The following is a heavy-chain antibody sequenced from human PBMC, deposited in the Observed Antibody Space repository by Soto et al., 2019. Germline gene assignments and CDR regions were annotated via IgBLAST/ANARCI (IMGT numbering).Heavy chain of an antibody. CDR3: ARDHIVVVTATSYFDY. D-gene: IGHD2-21*02. J-gene: IGHJ4*02. CDR2: ISYDGSNK. CDR1: GFTFSSYA. Sequence: GGSLRLSCAASGFTFSSYAMHWVRQAPGKGLEWVAVISYDGSNKYYADSVKGRFTISRDNSKNTLYLQMNSLRAEDTAVYYCARDHIVVVTATSYFDYWGQGTLVTVSS. V-gene: IGHV3-30-3*01.